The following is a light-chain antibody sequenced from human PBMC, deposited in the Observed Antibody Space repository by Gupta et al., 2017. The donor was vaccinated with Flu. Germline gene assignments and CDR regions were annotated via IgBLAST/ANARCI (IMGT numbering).Light chain of an antibody. Sequence: VTISCTGATSDVGVYNYISWYQQHPGKAPKVMIYDVNKRPSGVPDRFSGSKSGNTASLTISGLQAEDEGDYYCCSYGGRFSSWVFGGGTKLTVL. J-gene: IGLJ3*02. CDR3: CSYGGRFSSWV. CDR2: DVN. V-gene: IGLV2-11*01. CDR1: TSDVGVYNY.